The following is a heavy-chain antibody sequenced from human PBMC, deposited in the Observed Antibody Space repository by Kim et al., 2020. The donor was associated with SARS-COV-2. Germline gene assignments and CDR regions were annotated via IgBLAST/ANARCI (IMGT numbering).Heavy chain of an antibody. D-gene: IGHD2-15*01. CDR2: ISYDGSNK. CDR1: GFTFSSYA. CDR3: ARDFRGYYYYMDV. V-gene: IGHV3-30-3*01. Sequence: GGSLRLSCAASGFTFSSYAMHWVRQAPGKGLEWVAVISYDGSNKYYADSVKGRFTISRDNSKNTLYLQMNSLRAEATAVYYCARDFRGYYYYMDVWGKGT. J-gene: IGHJ6*03.